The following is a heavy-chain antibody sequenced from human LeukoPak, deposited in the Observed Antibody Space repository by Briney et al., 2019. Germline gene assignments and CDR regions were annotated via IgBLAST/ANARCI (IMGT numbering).Heavy chain of an antibody. J-gene: IGHJ6*02. Sequence: ASVKVSCKASGYTFTGYYMHWVRQAPGQGLEWMGWINPNSGGTNYAQKFQGWVTMTRDTSISTAYMELSRLRSDDTAVYYCAREEGPDLGTRGYSGYELYYYGMDVWGQGTTVTVSS. CDR2: INPNSGGT. D-gene: IGHD5-12*01. CDR3: AREEGPDLGTRGYSGYELYYYGMDV. V-gene: IGHV1-2*04. CDR1: GYTFTGYY.